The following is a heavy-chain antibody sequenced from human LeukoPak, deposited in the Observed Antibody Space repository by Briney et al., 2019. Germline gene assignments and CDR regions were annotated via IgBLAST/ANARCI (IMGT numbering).Heavy chain of an antibody. CDR3: AKGVSGPHYYFDY. Sequence: PGGSLRLSCAASGFTLSSYAMRWVRQAPGKGLEWVSTISGSSGSAYYADSVKGRFTISRDNSKNTLYLQMNSLRAEDTAVYYCAKGVSGPHYYFDYWGQGTLVTVSS. CDR1: GFTLSSYA. V-gene: IGHV3-23*01. CDR2: ISGSSGSA. J-gene: IGHJ4*02.